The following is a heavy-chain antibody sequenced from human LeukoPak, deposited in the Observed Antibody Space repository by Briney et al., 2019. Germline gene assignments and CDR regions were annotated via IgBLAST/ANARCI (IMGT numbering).Heavy chain of an antibody. V-gene: IGHV3-21*01. D-gene: IGHD5-12*01. Sequence: GGSLRLSCAASGFTFSSYSMNWVRQAPGKGLEWVSSISSSSYIYYADSVKGRFTISRDNAKNSLYLQMNSLRAEDTAVYYCARSVATLKADAFDIWGQGTMVTVSS. CDR1: GFTFSSYS. CDR3: ARSVATLKADAFDI. J-gene: IGHJ3*02. CDR2: ISSSSYI.